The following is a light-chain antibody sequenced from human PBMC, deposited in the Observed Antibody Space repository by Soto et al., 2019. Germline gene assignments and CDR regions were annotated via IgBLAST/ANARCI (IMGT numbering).Light chain of an antibody. CDR1: SSDVGGYNY. V-gene: IGLV2-8*01. Sequence: QSVLNQLASESGSPGQSVTISCTGTSSDVGGYNYVSWYQQHPGKAPKLMIYEVSKQPSGVPDRFSRSNSGNTASRTVSGLQAEDEADYYCSSYAGSIYVFGTGTKVTVL. J-gene: IGLJ1*01. CDR3: SSYAGSIYV. CDR2: EVS.